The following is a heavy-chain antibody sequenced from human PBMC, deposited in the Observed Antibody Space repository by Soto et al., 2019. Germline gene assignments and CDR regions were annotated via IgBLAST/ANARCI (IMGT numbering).Heavy chain of an antibody. CDR1: GYTFTSYG. CDR2: ISAYNGNT. V-gene: IGHV1-18*01. J-gene: IGHJ5*02. D-gene: IGHD3-9*01. CDR3: ARRIGRQTGYPPTNWFDP. Sequence: QVQLVQSGAEVKKPGASVKVSCKASGYTFTSYGISWVRQAPGQGLEWMGWISAYNGNTNYAQKLQGRVTMTTDTSTSSSYMELRSLTSDDPAVYYCARRIGRQTGYPPTNWFDPWGQGTLVTVSS.